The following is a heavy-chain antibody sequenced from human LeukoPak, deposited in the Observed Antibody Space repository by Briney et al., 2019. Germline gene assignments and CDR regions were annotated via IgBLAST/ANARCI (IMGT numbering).Heavy chain of an antibody. CDR1: GYTFTSYD. D-gene: IGHD6-25*01. V-gene: IGHV1-8*01. CDR2: MNPNSGNT. J-gene: IGHJ4*02. Sequence: ASVKVSCKASGYTFTSYDINWVRRATGQGLEWMGWMNPNSGNTGYARKFQGRVTMTRNTSIRTAYMELSSLRSEDTAVYYCARGLTAAGCDYWGQGTLVTVSS. CDR3: ARGLTAAGCDY.